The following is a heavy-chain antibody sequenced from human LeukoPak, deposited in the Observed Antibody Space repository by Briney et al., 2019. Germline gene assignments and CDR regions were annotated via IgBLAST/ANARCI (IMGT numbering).Heavy chain of an antibody. D-gene: IGHD3-10*01. V-gene: IGHV1-69*05. J-gene: IGHJ4*02. CDR2: IIPIFGTA. CDR3: ASYKNYYGSGTHFDY. CDR1: GGTFCSYA. Sequence: SVKVSCKASGGTFCSYAISWVRQAPGQGLEWMGRIIPIFGTANYAQKFQGRVTITTDESTSTAYMELSSLRSEDTAVYYCASYKNYYGSGTHFDYWGQGTLVTVSS.